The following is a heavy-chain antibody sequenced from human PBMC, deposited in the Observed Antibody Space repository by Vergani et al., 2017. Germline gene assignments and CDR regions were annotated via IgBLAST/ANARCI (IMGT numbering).Heavy chain of an antibody. CDR3: ARETRTYYDILTGYYKGYFDY. V-gene: IGHV4-34*01. J-gene: IGHJ4*02. D-gene: IGHD3-9*01. Sequence: QVQLQQWGAGLLKPSETLSLTCAVYGGSFSGYYWSWIRQPPGKGLGWIGEINHSGSTNYNPSLKSRVTISVDTSKNQVSLKLSSVTAADTAVYYCARETRTYYDILTGYYKGYFDYWGQGTLVTVSS. CDR1: GGSFSGYY. CDR2: INHSGST.